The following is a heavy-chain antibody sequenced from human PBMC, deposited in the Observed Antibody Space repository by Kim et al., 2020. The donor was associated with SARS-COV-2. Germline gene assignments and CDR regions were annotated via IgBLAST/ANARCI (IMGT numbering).Heavy chain of an antibody. V-gene: IGHV5-51*01. Sequence: GESLKISCKGSGYNFTKYWVGWVRQLPGKGLEWMGIVYPGDSETRYSPSFQGQVTISADKSVSTAFLQWSNLKTSDTAMYYCARGGSSAWAIGGFWGQGTLVTVSS. D-gene: IGHD3-22*01. CDR1: GYNFTKYW. J-gene: IGHJ4*02. CDR3: ARGGSSAWAIGGF. CDR2: VYPGDSET.